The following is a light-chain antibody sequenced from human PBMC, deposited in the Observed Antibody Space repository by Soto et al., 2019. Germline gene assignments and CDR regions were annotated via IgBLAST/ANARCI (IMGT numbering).Light chain of an antibody. Sequence: QSALTQPASVSGSPGQSITISCTGTSTDIGRYNYVSWYQQHPGKAPKLMIYDVSNRPSGVSNRFSGSKSGNTASLTISGLQAEDEADYYCSSSTSSSTYVFGTGPKVTVL. J-gene: IGLJ1*01. CDR1: STDIGRYNY. V-gene: IGLV2-14*03. CDR2: DVS. CDR3: SSSTSSSTYV.